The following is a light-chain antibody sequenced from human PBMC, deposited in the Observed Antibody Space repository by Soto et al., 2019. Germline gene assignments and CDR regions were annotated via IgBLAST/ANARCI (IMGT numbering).Light chain of an antibody. V-gene: IGKV1-5*01. J-gene: IGKJ1*01. CDR2: DAS. CDR3: QQYNSYS. CDR1: QSISSW. Sequence: VQITPSPSALSASVGDRVTVTCRASQSISSWLAWYQQKPGKAPKLLIYDASNLQSGVPSRFSGSGSGTEFTLTISSLQPDDFATYYCQQYNSYSFGQGTKVDIK.